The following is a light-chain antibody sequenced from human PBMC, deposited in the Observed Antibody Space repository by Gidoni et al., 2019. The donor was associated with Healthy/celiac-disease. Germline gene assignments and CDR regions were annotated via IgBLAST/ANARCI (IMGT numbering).Light chain of an antibody. Sequence: EIVWTQSPATLSLSPGERATLSCRASQSVSSYLAWYQQKPGQAPRLLIYDASNRATGIPARFSGSGSGTDFPLTISSLEPEDFAVYYCQQRSNWPLTFGGGTKVEIK. J-gene: IGKJ4*01. CDR3: QQRSNWPLT. CDR2: DAS. V-gene: IGKV3-11*01. CDR1: QSVSSY.